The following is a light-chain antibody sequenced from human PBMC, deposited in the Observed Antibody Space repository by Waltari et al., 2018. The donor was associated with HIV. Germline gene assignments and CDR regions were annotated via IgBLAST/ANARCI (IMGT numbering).Light chain of an antibody. CDR1: NLGSKS. CDR3: QVWDSNSAF. CDR2: EDR. J-gene: IGLJ1*01. V-gene: IGLV3-21*02. Sequence: SYDLTQPPSVSVAPGQTARITCGGNNLGSKSVHWYQLRPGQAPVLVVYEDRDRPSGIPERFSGSNSGDTATLTVGWAEAGDEADYYCQVWDSNSAFFGSGTKVTVL.